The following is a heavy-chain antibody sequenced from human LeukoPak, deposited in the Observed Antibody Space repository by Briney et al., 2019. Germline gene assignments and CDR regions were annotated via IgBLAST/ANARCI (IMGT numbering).Heavy chain of an antibody. CDR1: GGSISSSSYY. J-gene: IGHJ4*02. D-gene: IGHD3-3*01. V-gene: IGHV4-39*07. Sequence: SETLSLTCTVSGGSISSSSYYWGWIRQPPGKGLEWIGSIYYSGSTYYNPSLKSRVTISVDTSENQFSLKLSSVTAADTAVYYCARVNDFWSGYYPLTHWGQGTLVTVSS. CDR3: ARVNDFWSGYYPLTH. CDR2: IYYSGST.